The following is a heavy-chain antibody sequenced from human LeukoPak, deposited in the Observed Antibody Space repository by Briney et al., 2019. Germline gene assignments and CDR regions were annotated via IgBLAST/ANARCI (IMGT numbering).Heavy chain of an antibody. D-gene: IGHD2-8*01. CDR2: TNSGGTST. J-gene: IGHJ4*02. Sequence: GGSLRLSCATSGFPFSDFSMSWVRQAPGKGLEGISTTNSGGTSTYYAESVKGRFTISRDNSKNTLYLQMGSLRVEDTAVYYCAKQSYARSLGEGGPGTLVSVSS. CDR1: GFPFSDFS. CDR3: AKQSYARSLGE. V-gene: IGHV3-23*01.